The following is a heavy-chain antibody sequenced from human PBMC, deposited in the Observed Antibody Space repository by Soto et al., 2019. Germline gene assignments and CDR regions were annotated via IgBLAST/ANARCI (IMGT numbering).Heavy chain of an antibody. CDR3: ARAEYYDFWSGYPHFAYPFDY. V-gene: IGHV1-18*01. D-gene: IGHD3-3*01. CDR1: GYTFTSYG. CDR2: ISAYNGNT. Sequence: QVQLVKSGAEVKKPGASVKVSCKASGYTFTSYGISWVRQAPGQGLEWMGWISAYNGNTNYAQKLQGRVTMTTDTSTSTAYRGLRSLRSDDTAVYYCARAEYYDFWSGYPHFAYPFDYWGQGTLVTVS. J-gene: IGHJ4*02.